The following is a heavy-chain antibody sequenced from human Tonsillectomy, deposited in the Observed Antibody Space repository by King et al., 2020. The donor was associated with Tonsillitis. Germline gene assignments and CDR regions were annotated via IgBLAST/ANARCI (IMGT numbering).Heavy chain of an antibody. CDR3: ARGTGTFKY. Sequence: VQLVESGGGLVQPGGSLRLSCAASGFTFTDYWMTWVRQAPGKGLEWVANIRQDGSEKYYVDSVRGRFTISRDNAKNSLYLQMKSLRAEDTAVYYCARGTGTFKYWCQGTLVTVSS. CDR1: GFTFTDYW. CDR2: IRQDGSEK. D-gene: IGHD3/OR15-3a*01. V-gene: IGHV3-7*03. J-gene: IGHJ4*02.